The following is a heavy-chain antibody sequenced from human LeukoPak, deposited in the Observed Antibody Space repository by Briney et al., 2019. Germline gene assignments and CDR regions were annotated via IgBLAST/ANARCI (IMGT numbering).Heavy chain of an antibody. CDR1: GFTFSSYA. J-gene: IGHJ5*02. V-gene: IGHV3-23*01. CDR2: TSGSGGST. D-gene: IGHD4-17*01. Sequence: PGGSLRLSCAASGFTFSSYAMSWVRQAPGKGLEWVSATSGSGGSTYYADSVKGRFTISRDNSKNTLYLQMNSLRAEDTAVYYCAKDPTTVTTGNWFDPWGQGTLVTVSS. CDR3: AKDPTTVTTGNWFDP.